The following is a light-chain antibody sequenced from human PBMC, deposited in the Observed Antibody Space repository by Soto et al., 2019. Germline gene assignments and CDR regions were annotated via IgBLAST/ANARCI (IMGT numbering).Light chain of an antibody. Sequence: DIQMTQSPSTLSASVGDRVTITCRASLSISSWLAWYQQKPGEVPKLLIYKASVLESGVPSRFSGSGSGTEFTLTISRLQPEDVATYYCQHWSFGQGTKVDIK. J-gene: IGKJ1*01. CDR2: KAS. CDR1: LSISSW. CDR3: QHWS. V-gene: IGKV1-5*03.